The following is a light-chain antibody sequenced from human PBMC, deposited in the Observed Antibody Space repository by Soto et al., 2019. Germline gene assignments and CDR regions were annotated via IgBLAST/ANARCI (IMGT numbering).Light chain of an antibody. Sequence: QSVLTQPASVSGSPGQSITISCAGTRDDIGAYDYVSWYQQHPGNAPKLLVYEVTNRPSGVSDRFSDSRSGNTASLTISGLQAEDEADYYCNSYTNSSAVVFGGGTKVTLL. CDR2: EVT. CDR1: RDDIGAYDY. J-gene: IGLJ2*01. V-gene: IGLV2-14*01. CDR3: NSYTNSSAVV.